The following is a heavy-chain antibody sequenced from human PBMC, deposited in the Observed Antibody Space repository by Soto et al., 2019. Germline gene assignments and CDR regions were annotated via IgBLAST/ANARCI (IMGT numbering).Heavy chain of an antibody. V-gene: IGHV6-1*01. CDR2: TYYRSKWYN. D-gene: IGHD6-19*01. Sequence: SQTLSLTCAISGDSVSSTSAAWNWIRQSPSRGLEWLGRTYYRSKWYNDYAVSVKSRITINPDTSKNQFSLQLNSVTPEDTAVYYCARIIEYSSGWGDYYYYGMDVWGQGTTVTVSS. J-gene: IGHJ6*02. CDR3: ARIIEYSSGWGDYYYYGMDV. CDR1: GDSVSSTSAA.